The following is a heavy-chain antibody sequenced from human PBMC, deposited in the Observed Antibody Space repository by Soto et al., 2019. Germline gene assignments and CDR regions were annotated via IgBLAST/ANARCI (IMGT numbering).Heavy chain of an antibody. CDR2: IYSGGST. V-gene: IGHV3-66*02. CDR3: ARDVALEGFDY. CDR1: GFTVSSNY. Sequence: GSLRLSCAASGFTVSSNYMSWVRQAPGKGLEWVSVIYSGGSTYYADSVKGRFTISRENSKNTLYLQMNSLRAEDTAVYYCARDVALEGFDYWGQGTLVTVSS. J-gene: IGHJ4*02. D-gene: IGHD3-3*01.